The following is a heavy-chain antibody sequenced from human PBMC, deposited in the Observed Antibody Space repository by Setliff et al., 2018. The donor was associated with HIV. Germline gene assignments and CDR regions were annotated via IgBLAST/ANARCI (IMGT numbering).Heavy chain of an antibody. Sequence: LSLTCTVSGGSISSGSYYWSWIRQPAGKGLEWIGRIYTSGSTNYNPSLKSRVTISVDTSKNQFSLKLSSVTAADTAVYCCARGGSGSPFDYWGQGTLVTVSS. J-gene: IGHJ4*02. CDR1: GGSISSGSYY. D-gene: IGHD1-26*01. V-gene: IGHV4-61*02. CDR3: ARGGSGSPFDY. CDR2: IYTSGST.